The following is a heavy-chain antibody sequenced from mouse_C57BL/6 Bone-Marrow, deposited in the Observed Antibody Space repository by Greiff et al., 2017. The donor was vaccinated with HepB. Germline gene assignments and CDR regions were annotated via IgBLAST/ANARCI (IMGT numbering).Heavy chain of an antibody. Sequence: EVQVVESGGGLVQPGGSLKLSCAASGFTFSDYYMYWVRQTPEKRLEWVAYISNGGGSTYYPDTVKGRFTISRDNAKNTLYLQMSRLKSEDTAMYYCARRPYPNNCFDYWGQGTTLTVSS. CDR1: GFTFSDYY. J-gene: IGHJ2*01. D-gene: IGHD4-1*01. CDR2: ISNGGGST. V-gene: IGHV5-12*01. CDR3: ARRPYPNNCFDY.